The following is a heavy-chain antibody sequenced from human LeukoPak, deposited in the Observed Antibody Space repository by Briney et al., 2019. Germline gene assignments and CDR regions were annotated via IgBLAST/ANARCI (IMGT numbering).Heavy chain of an antibody. Sequence: GGSLRLSCAASGFTFSSYSMNWVRQAPGKGLEWVSSISSSSSYIYYADSMKGRFTISRDNAKNSLYLRMNSLRAEDTAVYYCARASGGWGNDYGDYVFDYWGQGTLVTVSS. V-gene: IGHV3-21*01. J-gene: IGHJ4*02. CDR1: GFTFSSYS. CDR3: ARASGGWGNDYGDYVFDY. D-gene: IGHD4-17*01. CDR2: ISSSSSYI.